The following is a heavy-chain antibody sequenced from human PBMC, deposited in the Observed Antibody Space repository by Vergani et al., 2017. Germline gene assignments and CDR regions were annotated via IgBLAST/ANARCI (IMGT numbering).Heavy chain of an antibody. V-gene: IGHV3-23*01. J-gene: IGHJ5*02. CDR1: GFTFSSYA. CDR2: ISGSGGST. Sequence: EVQLLESGGGLVPPGGSLRLSCAASGFTFSSYAMSWVRQAPGKGMEWVSAISGSGGSTYYADSVKGRFTISRDNSKNTLYLQMNSLRAEDTAVYYCAKEGVRGVTRYNWFDPWGQGTLVTVSS. D-gene: IGHD3-10*01. CDR3: AKEGVRGVTRYNWFDP.